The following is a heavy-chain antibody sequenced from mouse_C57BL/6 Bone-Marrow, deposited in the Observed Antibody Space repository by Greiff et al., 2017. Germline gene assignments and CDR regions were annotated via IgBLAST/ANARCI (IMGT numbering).Heavy chain of an antibody. CDR1: GYTFTSYW. J-gene: IGHJ3*01. CDR2: IYPGSGST. V-gene: IGHV1-55*01. Sequence: VQLQQPGAELVKPGASVKMSCKASGYTFTSYWITWVKQRPGQGLEWIGDIYPGSGSTNYNEKFKSKATLTVDTSSSTAYMQLSSLTSEDSAVYYCAGYYGSSYGWFAYWGQGTLVTVSA. CDR3: AGYYGSSYGWFAY. D-gene: IGHD1-1*01.